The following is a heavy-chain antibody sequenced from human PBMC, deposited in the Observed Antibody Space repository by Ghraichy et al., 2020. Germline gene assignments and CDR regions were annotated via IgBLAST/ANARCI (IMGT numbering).Heavy chain of an antibody. Sequence: LSLTCAASGFTFSSYWMSWVRQAPGKGLEWVANIKQDGSEKYYVDSVKGRFTISRDNAKNSLYLQMNSLRAEDTAVYYCARGFREYYFDYWGQGTLVTVSS. J-gene: IGHJ4*02. D-gene: IGHD5-24*01. CDR1: GFTFSSYW. V-gene: IGHV3-7*01. CDR2: IKQDGSEK. CDR3: ARGFREYYFDY.